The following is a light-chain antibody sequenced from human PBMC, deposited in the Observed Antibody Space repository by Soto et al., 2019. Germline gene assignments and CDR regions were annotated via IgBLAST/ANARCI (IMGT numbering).Light chain of an antibody. Sequence: QSVLTQPPSVSGAPGQRVTISCTGSSSNLGAGYDVHWYRQVPGTAPKLLIYANTNRPSGVPDRFSGSKSATSASLTITGLQPEDEADFYCQSYDRTLSGSIFGGGTQLTVL. J-gene: IGLJ2*01. CDR1: SSNLGAGYD. CDR2: ANT. V-gene: IGLV1-40*01. CDR3: QSYDRTLSGSI.